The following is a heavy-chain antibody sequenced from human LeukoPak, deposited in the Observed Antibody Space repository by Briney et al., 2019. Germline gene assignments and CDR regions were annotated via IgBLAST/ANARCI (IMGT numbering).Heavy chain of an antibody. J-gene: IGHJ4*02. Sequence: PSETLSLTCTVSGGSISSSSSSYYWGWIRQPPGKGLEWIGSIYYSGSTYYNPSLKSRVTISVDTSNNQHSLNLSAVTAADTAVYYWARLWLGVRPPDYWGQGTLVTVSS. CDR1: GGSISSSSSSYY. V-gene: IGHV4-39*01. CDR3: ARLWLGVRPPDY. D-gene: IGHD3-10*01. CDR2: IYYSGST.